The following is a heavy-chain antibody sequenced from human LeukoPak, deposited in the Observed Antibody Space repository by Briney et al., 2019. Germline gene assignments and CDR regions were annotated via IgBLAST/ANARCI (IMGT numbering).Heavy chain of an antibody. D-gene: IGHD6-19*01. Sequence: GRSLRLSCAASGFNFSNHPLHWVRQAPGKGLEWVAVSSFDGTKKYYADSVKGRFVISGDNSKNTLYLQMNSLRAEDTAAYYCARVGNSSGWHDAFGYFDSWGQGVLVTVSS. CDR3: ARVGNSSGWHDAFGYFDS. J-gene: IGHJ4*02. V-gene: IGHV3-30*09. CDR1: GFNFSNHP. CDR2: SSFDGTKK.